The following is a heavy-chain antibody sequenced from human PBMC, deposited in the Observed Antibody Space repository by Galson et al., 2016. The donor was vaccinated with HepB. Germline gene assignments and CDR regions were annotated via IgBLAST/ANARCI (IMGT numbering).Heavy chain of an antibody. CDR1: GFTLSSYW. CDR2: INRDGSSA. V-gene: IGHV3-74*01. D-gene: IGHD1-26*01. CDR3: ARGEGRYTDY. Sequence: SLRLSCAASGFTLSSYWMHWVRQTPGKGLVWVSRINRDGSSANYADSVKGRFTISRDNAKNTLFLQINSLRAEDTAVYYCARGEGRYTDYLGQGTLVTVSS. J-gene: IGHJ4*02.